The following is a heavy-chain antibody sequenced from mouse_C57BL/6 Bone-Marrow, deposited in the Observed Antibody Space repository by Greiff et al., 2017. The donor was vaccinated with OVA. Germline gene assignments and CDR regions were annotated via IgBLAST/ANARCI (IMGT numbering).Heavy chain of an antibody. CDR2: VSPYNGGT. CDR3: ARENYDYDQAWFAY. Sequence: EVQLQQSGPVLVKPGPSVKISCKASGFTFTDYYMHWVRQSHGKSLEWIGLVSPYNGGTSYHEKVKGKATMTVDTSSSTAYMELNSLTSEDSAVYYCARENYDYDQAWFAYWGQGTLVTVSA. J-gene: IGHJ3*01. D-gene: IGHD2-4*01. CDR1: GFTFTDYY. V-gene: IGHV1-36*01.